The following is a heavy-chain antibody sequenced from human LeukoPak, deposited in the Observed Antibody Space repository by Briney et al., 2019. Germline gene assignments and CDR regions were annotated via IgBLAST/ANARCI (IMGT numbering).Heavy chain of an antibody. V-gene: IGHV4-59*12. CDR1: GGSISSYY. CDR2: IYYRST. D-gene: IGHD3-10*01. CDR3: ARGSAITMVRGVIRRWFDP. Sequence: PSETLSLTCTVSGGSISSYYWSWIRQPPGKGLEWIGYIYYRSTNYNPSLKSRVTISIDTSKNQFSLKLSSVTAADTAVYYCARGSAITMVRGVIRRWFDPWGQGTLVTVSS. J-gene: IGHJ5*02.